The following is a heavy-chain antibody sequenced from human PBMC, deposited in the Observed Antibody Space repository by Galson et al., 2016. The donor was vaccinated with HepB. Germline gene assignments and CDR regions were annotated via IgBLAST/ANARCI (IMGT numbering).Heavy chain of an antibody. Sequence: SLRLSCAVSGLTFSNYAMSWVRQAPGKGLEWVSAISGSGARSTSGATYYADSVQGRFTISRDNAKNSLYLQMNSLRDDDTAVYYCARLRTDTVATPHGFDIWGQGTMVTVSS. CDR3: ARLRTDTVATPHGFDI. J-gene: IGHJ3*02. V-gene: IGHV3-23*01. D-gene: IGHD5-12*01. CDR2: ISGSGARSTSGAT. CDR1: GLTFSNYA.